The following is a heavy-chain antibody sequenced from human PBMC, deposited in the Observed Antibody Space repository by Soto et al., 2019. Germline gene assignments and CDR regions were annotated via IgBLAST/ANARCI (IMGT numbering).Heavy chain of an antibody. CDR1: GVSIISSF. Sequence: ETLSLTCSVSGVSIISSFCSLIRHPAVKGPEYIGRIYSGGSANQNPSLKSRVTISVDTSKNQFSLKLSSVTAADTAVYYCARGPESSYQLLYLDWFDPWGQGTLVTVSS. V-gene: IGHV4-4*07. J-gene: IGHJ5*02. CDR3: ARGPESSYQLLYLDWFDP. CDR2: IYSGGSA. D-gene: IGHD2-2*02.